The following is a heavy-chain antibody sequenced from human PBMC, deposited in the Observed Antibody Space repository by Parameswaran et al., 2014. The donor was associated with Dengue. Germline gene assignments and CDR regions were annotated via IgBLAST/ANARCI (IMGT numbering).Heavy chain of an antibody. Sequence: WIRQPPGKGLEWVSYISSSGSTIYYADSVKGRFTISRDNAKNSLYLQMNSLRAEDTAVYYCARGLRLEGFDPWGQGTLVTVSS. CDR3: ARGLRLEGFDP. CDR2: ISSSGSTI. D-gene: IGHD1-1*01. J-gene: IGHJ5*02. V-gene: IGHV3-48*03.